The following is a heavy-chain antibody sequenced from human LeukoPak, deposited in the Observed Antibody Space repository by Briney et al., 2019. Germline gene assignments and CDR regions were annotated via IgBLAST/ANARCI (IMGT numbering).Heavy chain of an antibody. V-gene: IGHV3-48*01. CDR2: ISSSSSTI. D-gene: IGHD3-3*01. J-gene: IGHJ4*02. Sequence: QPGGSLRLSCAASGFTFSSYSMNWVRQAPGKGLEWVSYISSSSSTIYCADSVKGRFTISRDNAKNSLYLQMNSLRAEDTAVYYCARDKEEDDFWSGYYNPALDDYWGQGTLVTVSS. CDR1: GFTFSSYS. CDR3: ARDKEEDDFWSGYYNPALDDY.